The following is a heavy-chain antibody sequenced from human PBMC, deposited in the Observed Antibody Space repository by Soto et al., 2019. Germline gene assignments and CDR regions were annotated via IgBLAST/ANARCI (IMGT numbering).Heavy chain of an antibody. Sequence: TSETLSLTCAVYGGSFSGYYWSWIRQPPGKGLEWIGEINHSGSTTYNPSLKSRVTISVDTSKNQFSLKLSSVTAADTAVYYCARLPRGAYYGMDVWGQGTTVTVSS. CDR3: ARLPRGAYYGMDV. CDR2: INHSGST. V-gene: IGHV4-34*01. J-gene: IGHJ6*02. CDR1: GGSFSGYY. D-gene: IGHD3-10*01.